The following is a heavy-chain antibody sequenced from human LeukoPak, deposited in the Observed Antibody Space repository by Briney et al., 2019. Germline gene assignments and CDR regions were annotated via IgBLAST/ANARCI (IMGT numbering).Heavy chain of an antibody. Sequence: PGGSLRLSCAASGFIFSDYDMSWIRQAPGKGLEWVAYIRRDANSFSYVDSVKGRFIISRDNAKNSLSLQMNSLRVDDTALYYCVRVGDVTTPDGFDVWGLGTMVTVPS. V-gene: IGHV3-11*01. D-gene: IGHD3-16*01. J-gene: IGHJ3*01. CDR2: IRRDANSF. CDR3: VRVGDVTTPDGFDV. CDR1: GFIFSDYD.